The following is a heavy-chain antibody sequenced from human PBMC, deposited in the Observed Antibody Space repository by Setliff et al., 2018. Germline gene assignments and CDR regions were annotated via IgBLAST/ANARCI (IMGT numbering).Heavy chain of an antibody. J-gene: IGHJ6*03. CDR2: ITSKTDGETT. V-gene: IGHV3-15*07. Sequence: GGSLRLSCAVSGLTFSGAWLNWVRQAPGKGLEWVGRITSKTDGETTDYVAPVKDRFTISRDDSKSTLYLQMTSLKIEDTALYYCMSTPSGTYSTYYNYYNMDVWGKGTQVTVSS. CDR1: GLTFSGAW. D-gene: IGHD3-10*01. CDR3: MSTPSGTYSTYYNYYNMDV.